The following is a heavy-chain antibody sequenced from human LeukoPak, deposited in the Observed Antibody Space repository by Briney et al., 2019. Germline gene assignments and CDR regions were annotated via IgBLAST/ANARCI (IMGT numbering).Heavy chain of an antibody. D-gene: IGHD6-19*01. CDR1: GFTFIRYA. Sequence: GGSLRLSWAAFGFTFIRYAMSGVRQAPGKGLEGVSAISGSGGSTYYADSVKGRFTISRDNSKNTLYLQMNSLRAEDTAVYYCAKAFSIAVAGTAYYFDYWGQGTLVTVSS. CDR3: AKAFSIAVAGTAYYFDY. J-gene: IGHJ4*02. CDR2: ISGSGGST. V-gene: IGHV3-23*01.